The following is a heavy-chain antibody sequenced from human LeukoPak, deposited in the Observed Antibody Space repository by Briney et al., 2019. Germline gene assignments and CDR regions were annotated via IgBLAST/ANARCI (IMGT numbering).Heavy chain of an antibody. CDR3: ARDPEWELLYFDY. J-gene: IGHJ4*02. D-gene: IGHD1-26*01. CDR2: IWYDGSNK. Sequence: GGSLRLSCAASGFTFSSYGMHWVRQAPGKGLEWVAVIWYDGSNKYYADSVKGRFTISRDNSKNTLYLQMNSLRAEDTAVYYCARDPEWELLYFDYWGQGTLVTVSS. V-gene: IGHV3-33*01. CDR1: GFTFSSYG.